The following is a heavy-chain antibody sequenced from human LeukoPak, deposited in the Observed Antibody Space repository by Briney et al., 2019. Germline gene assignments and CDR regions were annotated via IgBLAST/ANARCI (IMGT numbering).Heavy chain of an antibody. Sequence: GGSLRLSCAASGFTFSSYGMHWVRQAPGKGLEWVAFIRYDGSNKYYADSVKGRFTISKDNSKNTLYLQMNSLRAEDTAVYYCAKDVLGYCSSTSCYWGDYWGQGTLVTVSS. CDR1: GFTFSSYG. D-gene: IGHD2-2*01. V-gene: IGHV3-30*02. J-gene: IGHJ4*02. CDR3: AKDVLGYCSSTSCYWGDY. CDR2: IRYDGSNK.